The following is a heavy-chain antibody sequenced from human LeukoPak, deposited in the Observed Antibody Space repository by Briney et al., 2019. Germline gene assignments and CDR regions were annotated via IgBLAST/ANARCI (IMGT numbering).Heavy chain of an antibody. CDR2: ISNNGGYT. D-gene: IGHD4/OR15-4a*01. Sequence: GGSLRLSCAASGFTFSSSAMSWVRQAPGKGLEWVSAISNNGGYTYYADSVQGRFTISRDNSKSTLCLQMNSLRAEDTAVYYCARGDGDYGDEVFDCWGQGTLVTVSS. J-gene: IGHJ4*02. CDR3: ARGDGDYGDEVFDC. CDR1: GFTFSSSA. V-gene: IGHV3-23*01.